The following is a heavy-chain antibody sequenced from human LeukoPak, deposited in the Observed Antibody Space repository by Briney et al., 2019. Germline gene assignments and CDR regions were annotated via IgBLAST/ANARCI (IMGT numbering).Heavy chain of an antibody. J-gene: IGHJ6*02. Sequence: ASVTVSCTASGYTFTSYGISWVRQAPGQGLEWMGWISAYNGNTNYAQKLQGRVTMTTDTSTSTAYMELRSLRSEDTAVYYCARENLLWFGELLISNYYGMDVWGQGTTVTVSS. CDR1: GYTFTSYG. D-gene: IGHD3-10*01. V-gene: IGHV1-18*01. CDR3: ARENLLWFGELLISNYYGMDV. CDR2: ISAYNGNT.